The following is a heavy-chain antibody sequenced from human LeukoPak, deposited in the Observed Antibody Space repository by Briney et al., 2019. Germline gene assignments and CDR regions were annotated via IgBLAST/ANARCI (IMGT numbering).Heavy chain of an antibody. CDR1: GGSISSYY. CDR2: IYYSGST. Sequence: SKTLSLTCTVSGGSISSYYWSWIRQPPGKGLEWIGYIYYSGSTNYNPSLKSRVTISVDTSKNQFSLKLSSVTAADTAVYYCARFSEAFDYWGQGTLVTVSS. D-gene: IGHD3-3*02. J-gene: IGHJ4*02. CDR3: ARFSEAFDY. V-gene: IGHV4-59*01.